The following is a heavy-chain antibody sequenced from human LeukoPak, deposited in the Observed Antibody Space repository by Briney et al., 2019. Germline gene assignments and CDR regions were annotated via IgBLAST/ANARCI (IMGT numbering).Heavy chain of an antibody. CDR1: GYSFTTYW. CDR2: ILPADSDT. D-gene: IGHD6-13*01. J-gene: IGHJ4*02. CDR3: ASVYSSTSWDY. Sequence: GESLKISCRASGYSFTTYWIGWVRQMPGEGLEWMGVILPADSDTRYSPSFQGQVTISADKSISTAYLQWSSLKASDTAMYYCASVYSSTSWDYWGQGTLVTVSS. V-gene: IGHV5-51*01.